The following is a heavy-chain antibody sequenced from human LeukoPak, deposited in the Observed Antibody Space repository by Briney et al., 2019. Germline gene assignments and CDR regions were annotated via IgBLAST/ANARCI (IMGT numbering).Heavy chain of an antibody. CDR2: ISAYNGNT. D-gene: IGHD5-18*01. CDR1: GYTFTSYG. CDR3: ARDLDPSGYSYGSTVHFDY. V-gene: IGHV1-18*01. J-gene: IGHJ4*02. Sequence: GASVKVSCKASGYTFTSYGISWVRQAPGQGLEWMGWISAYNGNTNYAQKLQGRVTMTTDTSTSTAYMELRSLRTDDTAVYYCARDLDPSGYSYGSTVHFDYWGQGTLVTVSS.